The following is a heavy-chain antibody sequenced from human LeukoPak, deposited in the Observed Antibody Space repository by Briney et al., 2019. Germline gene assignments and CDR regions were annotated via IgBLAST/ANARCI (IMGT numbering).Heavy chain of an antibody. V-gene: IGHV4-59*08. Sequence: PSETLSLTCTVSGGSISSYYWSWIRQPPGKGLEWIGYIYYSGSTNYNPSLKSRVTISVDTSKNQFSLKLSSVTAADTAVYYYARHHSSGYPGDFQHWGQGTLVTVSS. CDR3: ARHHSSGYPGDFQH. CDR2: IYYSGST. CDR1: GGSISSYY. J-gene: IGHJ1*01. D-gene: IGHD3-22*01.